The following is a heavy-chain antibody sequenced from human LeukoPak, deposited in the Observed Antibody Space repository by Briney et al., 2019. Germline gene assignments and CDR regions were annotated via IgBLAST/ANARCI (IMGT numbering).Heavy chain of an antibody. CDR3: ARDVISRQMITLGLGF. J-gene: IGHJ4*02. CDR1: GFTFNSFG. Sequence: GGSLRLSCVTSGFTFNSFGFYWVRQAPGKGLEWVAVISYNGSKRYYADSVKGRFTISRDTSNKTAYLEMNSLRVDDTAVYYCARDVISRQMITLGLGFWGQGTLVTVSS. V-gene: IGHV3-30*03. D-gene: IGHD1-20*01. CDR2: ISYNGSKR.